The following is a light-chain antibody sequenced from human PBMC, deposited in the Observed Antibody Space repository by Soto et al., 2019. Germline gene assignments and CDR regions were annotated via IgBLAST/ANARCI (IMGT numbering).Light chain of an antibody. CDR2: DVT. CDR1: SSDVGGYNY. V-gene: IGLV2-11*01. Sequence: QSVLTQPRSVSGSPGQSVSISCTGTSSDVGGYNYVSWYQQYPGKAPKLMIYDVTKRPSGVPHRFSGSKSGNRASLTISGLQAEDEADYYCCSYAASSTSLFGGGTKVTVL. J-gene: IGLJ3*02. CDR3: CSYAASSTSL.